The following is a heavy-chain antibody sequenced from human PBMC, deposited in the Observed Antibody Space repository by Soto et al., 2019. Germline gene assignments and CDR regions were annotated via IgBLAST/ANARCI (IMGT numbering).Heavy chain of an antibody. CDR3: ASSGFGELYFDD. Sequence: QVQLVQSGAEVKKPGSSVKVSCKASGGTFSSYAISWVRQAPGQGLEWMGGIIPIFGTANYAQKFQGRVAITADEYTSAAYMELSSVKSEDMAVYYCASSGFGELYFDDWGQGTLVTVSS. CDR2: IIPIFGTA. V-gene: IGHV1-69*01. D-gene: IGHD3-10*01. J-gene: IGHJ4*02. CDR1: GGTFSSYA.